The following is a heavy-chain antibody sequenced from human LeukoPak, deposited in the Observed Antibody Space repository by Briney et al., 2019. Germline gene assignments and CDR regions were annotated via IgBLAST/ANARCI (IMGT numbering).Heavy chain of an antibody. V-gene: IGHV3-23*01. D-gene: IGHD3-10*01. CDR2: ISGSGGST. CDR3: AKDFYGAGVVGAFDI. CDR1: GFTFSSYA. Sequence: GGSLRLSCAASGFTFSSYAMSWVRRAPGKGLEWVSGISGSGGSTYYADSVKGRFTISRDNSKNTLYLQMNSLKAEDTPVYYCAKDFYGAGVVGAFDIRGEGTMVTVSS. J-gene: IGHJ3*02.